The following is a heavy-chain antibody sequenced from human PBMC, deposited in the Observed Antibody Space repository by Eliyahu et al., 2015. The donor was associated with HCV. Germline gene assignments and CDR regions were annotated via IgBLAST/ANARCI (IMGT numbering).Heavy chain of an antibody. J-gene: IGHJ3*02. CDR1: GYSFTTYG. D-gene: IGHD3-9*01. CDR2: ISGYNGKT. Sequence: QLVQSGAEVRKPGSSVSVSCKASGYSFTTYGISWVRQAPGQGLEWMGWISGYNGKTKYAQKLQGRVTMTTDTSTRTAYMELRSLRSDDTAVYYCARDNYDIFTGLDAFDIWGQGTMVTVSS. CDR3: ARDNYDIFTGLDAFDI. V-gene: IGHV1-18*01.